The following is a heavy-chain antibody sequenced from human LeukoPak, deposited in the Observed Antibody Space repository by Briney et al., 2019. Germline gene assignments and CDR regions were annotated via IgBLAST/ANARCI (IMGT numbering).Heavy chain of an antibody. J-gene: IGHJ4*02. V-gene: IGHV5-51*01. CDR2: IYPSDSDT. CDR3: ARPIVGASYFDY. Sequence: GESLKISCKGSGYSFTSNWIGWVRQMPGKGLEWMGVIYPSDSDTRYSPSFQGQVTISADKSISTAYLQWRSLKVSDSAMYYCARPIVGASYFDYWGQGTLVTVSS. D-gene: IGHD1-26*01. CDR1: GYSFTSNW.